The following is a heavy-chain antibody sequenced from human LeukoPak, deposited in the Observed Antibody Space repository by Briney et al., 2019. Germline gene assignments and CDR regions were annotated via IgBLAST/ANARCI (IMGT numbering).Heavy chain of an antibody. Sequence: GGSLRLSCAASGFTFSSYAMNWVRQAPGKGPEWVSLIKGSGDGTYYADSVKGRFTISRDDSRNTLYLQMDSLRPEDTAVYYCARDRLNRAYCGNDCYSAAFDYWGQGTLVTVSS. CDR1: GFTFSSYA. CDR3: ARDRLNRAYCGNDCYSAAFDY. V-gene: IGHV3-23*01. J-gene: IGHJ4*02. D-gene: IGHD2-21*02. CDR2: IKGSGDGT.